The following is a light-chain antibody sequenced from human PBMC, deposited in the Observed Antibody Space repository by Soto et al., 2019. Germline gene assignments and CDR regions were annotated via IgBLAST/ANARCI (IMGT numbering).Light chain of an antibody. CDR2: GAS. CDR1: QRVRSNY. J-gene: IGKJ2*01. Sequence: IVWTQSPGTLSLSPGERATLSCMASQRVRSNYLAWYQQKPGLAPSLLIYGASTRATGIPDRFSGSGSGTDFTLTITRLEPEDFAVYYCHQYGISPGTFGQGTKVEIK. CDR3: HQYGISPGT. V-gene: IGKV3-20*01.